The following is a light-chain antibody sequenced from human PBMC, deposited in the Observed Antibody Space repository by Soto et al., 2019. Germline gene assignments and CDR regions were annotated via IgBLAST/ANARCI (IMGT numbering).Light chain of an antibody. CDR1: QSVSSS. J-gene: IGKJ3*01. Sequence: DIVLTQSPGTLALSPGERGTLSCRASQSVSSSLAWYQQRPGQAPRLLIYGASSRATGIPARFSGSGSGTDFTLTISRLEPEDLAVYYCQQYVASPITFGPGTKVDI. CDR3: QQYVASPIT. CDR2: GAS. V-gene: IGKV3-20*01.